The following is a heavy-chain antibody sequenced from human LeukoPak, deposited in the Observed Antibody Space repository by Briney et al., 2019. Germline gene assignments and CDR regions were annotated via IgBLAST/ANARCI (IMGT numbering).Heavy chain of an antibody. D-gene: IGHD6-13*01. Sequence: GASVKVSCKASGYTFTSYAISWVRQAPGQGLEWMGWINPNSGGTSYAQKFQGRVTMTRDTSISTAYMELSRLRSDDTAVYYCARGPIAAAGTIYYYYMDVWGKGTTVTVSS. V-gene: IGHV1-2*02. J-gene: IGHJ6*03. CDR2: INPNSGGT. CDR3: ARGPIAAAGTIYYYYMDV. CDR1: GYTFTSYA.